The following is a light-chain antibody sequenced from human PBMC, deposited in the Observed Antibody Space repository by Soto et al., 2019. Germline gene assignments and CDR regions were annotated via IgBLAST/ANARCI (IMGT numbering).Light chain of an antibody. CDR2: EAS. Sequence: DVQMTQSPSSLSASVGDTVTITCRTSQSIVKWLAWYQQKPGKAPKLLISEASILQSGVPSRFSGSSSGTLFTLTISGLQPDDFATYYCQQYFSDWTFGQGTKV. J-gene: IGKJ1*01. CDR3: QQYFSDWT. V-gene: IGKV1-5*03. CDR1: QSIVKW.